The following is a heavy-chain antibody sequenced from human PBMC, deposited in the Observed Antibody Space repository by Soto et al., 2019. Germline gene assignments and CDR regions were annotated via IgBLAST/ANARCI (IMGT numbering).Heavy chain of an antibody. J-gene: IGHJ4*02. V-gene: IGHV3-23*01. CDR1: GFTFSSYA. CDR3: AGGSGSSAYSHFDY. Sequence: EVQLLESGGGLVQPGGSLTLSCAASGFTFSSYAMNWVRQAPGKGLEWVSGIRDSGSTTYYADSVKGRFTISRDNSKNTLYLQMNSLRAEDTAAYYCAGGSGSSAYSHFDYWGQGTLVTVSS. CDR2: IRDSGSTT. D-gene: IGHD3-22*01.